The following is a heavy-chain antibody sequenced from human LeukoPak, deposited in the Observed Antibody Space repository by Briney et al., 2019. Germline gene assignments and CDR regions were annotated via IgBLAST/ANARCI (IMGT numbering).Heavy chain of an antibody. Sequence: ASVKVSCKASGYTFTSYYMHWVRQAPGQGLEWMGWISAYNGNTNYAQKLQGRVTMTTDTSTSTAYMELRSLRSDDTAVYYCARDPDSCSGGSCYSGNNWFDPWGQGTLVTVSS. CDR1: GYTFTSYY. D-gene: IGHD2-15*01. CDR2: ISAYNGNT. CDR3: ARDPDSCSGGSCYSGNNWFDP. J-gene: IGHJ5*02. V-gene: IGHV1-18*04.